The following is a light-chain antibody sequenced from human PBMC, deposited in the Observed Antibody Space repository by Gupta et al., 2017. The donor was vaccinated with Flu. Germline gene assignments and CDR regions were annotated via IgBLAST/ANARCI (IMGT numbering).Light chain of an antibody. J-gene: IGLJ3*02. CDR2: EVS. CDR3: SSYTTSSIWV. CDR1: SSGIGTYNY. Sequence: TSSGIGTYNYIAWYQQQHPNAPKNIMFEVSNRPSAVSNRFSASKSGNTASLTISGLQAEDEADYYCSSYTTSSIWVFGGGTTLTVL. V-gene: IGLV2-14*01.